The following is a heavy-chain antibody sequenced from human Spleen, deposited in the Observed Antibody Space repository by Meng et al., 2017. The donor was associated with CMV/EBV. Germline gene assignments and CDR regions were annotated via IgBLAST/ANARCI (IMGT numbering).Heavy chain of an antibody. CDR2: IYGGGSRT. Sequence: ESLKISCAASGFTFSSYAMNWARQAPGTGLEWVSAIYGGGSRTYYADPVQGRFTIYRDNSKNTLFLQMNTLRADDTAIYFCAREPEPDCGGDCYPDYWGQGTLVTVSS. D-gene: IGHD2-21*01. J-gene: IGHJ4*02. CDR1: GFTFSSYA. V-gene: IGHV3-23*03. CDR3: AREPEPDCGGDCYPDY.